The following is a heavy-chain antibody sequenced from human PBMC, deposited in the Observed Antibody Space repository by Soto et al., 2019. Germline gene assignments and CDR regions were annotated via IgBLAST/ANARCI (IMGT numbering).Heavy chain of an antibody. Sequence: LRLSSAASGFTFSSYWMSWVRQAPLKGLEWVANIKQDGSEKYYVDSVKGRFTISRDNAKNSLYLQMNSLRAEDTAVYYCARVISSSSWYYYYGMDVWGQGTTVTVS. D-gene: IGHD6-13*01. J-gene: IGHJ6*02. CDR1: GFTFSSYW. CDR2: IKQDGSEK. CDR3: ARVISSSSWYYYYGMDV. V-gene: IGHV3-7*01.